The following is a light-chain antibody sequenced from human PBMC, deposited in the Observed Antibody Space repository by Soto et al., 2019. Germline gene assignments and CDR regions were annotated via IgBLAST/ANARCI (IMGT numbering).Light chain of an antibody. CDR3: SSHAGNNMV. CDR2: EVT. Sequence: QAVVTQPPSASGSPGQSVTISCTGTSSDVGAYNYVSWYQQHPGKAPQLVIYEVTKRPSGVPDRFSGSKSGNTASLTVSGVQAEDEADYYCSSHAGNNMVFGGGTKVTVL. CDR1: SSDVGAYNY. V-gene: IGLV2-8*01. J-gene: IGLJ3*02.